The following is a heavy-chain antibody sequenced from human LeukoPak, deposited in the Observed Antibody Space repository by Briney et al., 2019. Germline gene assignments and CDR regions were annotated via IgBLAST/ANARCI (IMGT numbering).Heavy chain of an antibody. J-gene: IGHJ4*02. CDR3: ARARGYSDY. CDR2: IYYSGST. CDR1: GGSISSGGYY. V-gene: IGHV4-31*01. D-gene: IGHD2-15*01. Sequence: PSETLSLICTVSGGSISSGGYYWSWIRQHPGKGLEWIGYIYYSGSTYYHPSLKSPVTTSVDRSTNQFPLTLSSVTAADTAVYSCARARGYSDYWGQGTLVTVSS.